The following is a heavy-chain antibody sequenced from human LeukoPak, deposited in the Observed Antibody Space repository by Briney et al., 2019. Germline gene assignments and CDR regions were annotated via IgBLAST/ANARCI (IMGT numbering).Heavy chain of an antibody. D-gene: IGHD4-23*01. CDR2: INHSGST. CDR1: GGSFSGYY. V-gene: IGHV4-34*01. CDR3: ARHDYGGNSNY. Sequence: SETLSLTCAVYGGSFSGYYWSWIRQPPGKGLEWIGEINHSGSTNYNPSLKSRATISLDTSKNQFSLNLNSVTAADTAVYYCARHDYGGNSNYWGQGTLVTVSS. J-gene: IGHJ4*02.